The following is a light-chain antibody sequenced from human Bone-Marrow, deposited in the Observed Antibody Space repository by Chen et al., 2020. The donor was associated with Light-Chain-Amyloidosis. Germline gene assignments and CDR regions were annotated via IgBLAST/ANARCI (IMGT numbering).Light chain of an antibody. Sequence: DIVMTQSPDSLAVSLGERATINCKSSQSVLYSSNIKNYLAWYQRKPGQPPKLLIYWASTRESGVPDRFSGSGSGTECTHTSSSLQAEDGAVYYCQQYYSTPRTFGQGTKVEIK. J-gene: IGKJ1*01. CDR3: QQYYSTPRT. CDR2: WAS. V-gene: IGKV4-1*01. CDR1: QSVLYSSNIKNY.